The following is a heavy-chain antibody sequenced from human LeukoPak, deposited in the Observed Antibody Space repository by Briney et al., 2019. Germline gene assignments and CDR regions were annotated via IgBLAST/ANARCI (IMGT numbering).Heavy chain of an antibody. J-gene: IGHJ4*02. D-gene: IGHD5-24*01. CDR3: AREGDGYNGGLDY. CDR2: IYSGGST. V-gene: IGHV3-53*04. Sequence: PGWSLRLSCAASGFTVSSNYMSWVRQAPGKELEWVSVIYSGGSTYYADSVKGRFTISRHNSKNTLYLQMNSLRAEDTAVYYCAREGDGYNGGLDYWGQGTLVTVSS. CDR1: GFTVSSNY.